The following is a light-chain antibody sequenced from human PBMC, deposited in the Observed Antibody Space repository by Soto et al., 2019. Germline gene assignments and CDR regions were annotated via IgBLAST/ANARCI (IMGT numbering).Light chain of an antibody. CDR3: SSYAGSNNFRYV. Sequence: SALTQPPSASGSPGQSVTISCTGTSSDVGGYNYVSWYQQHPGKAPKLMIYEVSKRPSGVPDLFSGSKSGNTASLTVSGLQAEDEADYYCSSYAGSNNFRYVFGTGTKVTVL. CDR1: SSDVGGYNY. V-gene: IGLV2-8*01. J-gene: IGLJ1*01. CDR2: EVS.